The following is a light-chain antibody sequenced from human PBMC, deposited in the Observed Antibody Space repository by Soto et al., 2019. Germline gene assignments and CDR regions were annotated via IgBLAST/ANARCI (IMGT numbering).Light chain of an antibody. V-gene: IGKV1-33*01. CDR2: DAS. J-gene: IGKJ3*01. CDR1: QDISNY. Sequence: DIPMTQSPSSLSASVGDRVTITCQASQDISNYLNWYQQKPGKAPKLLIYDASNLETRVPSRFSGSGSGTDFTFTISSLQPEDIATYYCQQYDNLPSFTFGPGTKVDIK. CDR3: QQYDNLPSFT.